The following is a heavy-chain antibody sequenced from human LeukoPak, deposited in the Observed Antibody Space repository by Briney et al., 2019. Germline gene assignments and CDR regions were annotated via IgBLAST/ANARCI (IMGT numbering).Heavy chain of an antibody. CDR3: ARVEWELPYFDY. Sequence: PSETLSLTCTVSGGSIISSSSYYWGWIRQPPGKGLEWIGSIYYSGSTYYNPSLKSRVTISVDRSKNQFSLKLSSVTAADTAVYYCARVEWELPYFDYWGQGTLVTVSS. J-gene: IGHJ4*02. D-gene: IGHD1-26*01. CDR1: GGSIISSSSYY. CDR2: IYYSGST. V-gene: IGHV4-39*07.